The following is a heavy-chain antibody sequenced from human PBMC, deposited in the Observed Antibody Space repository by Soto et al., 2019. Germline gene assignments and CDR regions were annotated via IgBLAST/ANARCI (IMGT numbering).Heavy chain of an antibody. D-gene: IGHD3-3*01. CDR2: ISAYNGNT. V-gene: IGHV1-18*01. Sequence: GASVKVSCKASGYTFTSYGISWVRQAPGQGLEWMGWISAYNGNTNYAQKLQGRVTMTTDTSTSTAYMELRSLRSDDTAVYYCATTTIFGVVESYNWFDPWGQGTLVTVSS. J-gene: IGHJ5*02. CDR1: GYTFTSYG. CDR3: ATTTIFGVVESYNWFDP.